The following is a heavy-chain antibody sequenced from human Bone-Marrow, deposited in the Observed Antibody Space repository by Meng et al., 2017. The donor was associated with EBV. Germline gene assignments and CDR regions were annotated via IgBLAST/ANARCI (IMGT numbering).Heavy chain of an antibody. J-gene: IGHJ4*02. V-gene: IGHV3-11*01. D-gene: IGHD4-17*01. CDR3: AKDWGHYGDYSYYFDY. CDR2: ISDSGTTI. CDR1: KFTFSDYY. Sequence: QVLLVESGGGLVKAGGSLRLSCAASKFTFSDYYMSWIRQDPGKGPEWVSYISDSGTTIYYADSVKGRFTISRDNAKNSLYLQMDSLRAEDTAVYYCAKDWGHYGDYSYYFDYWGQGTLVTVSS.